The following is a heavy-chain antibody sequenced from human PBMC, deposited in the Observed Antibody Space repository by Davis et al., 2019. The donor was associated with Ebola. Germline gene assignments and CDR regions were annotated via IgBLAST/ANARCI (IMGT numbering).Heavy chain of an antibody. D-gene: IGHD3-22*01. J-gene: IGHJ4*02. CDR1: GYSFTSYW. Sequence: ESLKIPCQCSGYSFTSYWFGWVRQMPGKGLEWMGIIYPGDSDTRYSPSFQGQVTISADKSISTAYLQWSSLKASDTAMYYCARGRSGYYPYYFDYWGQGTLVTVSS. CDR3: ARGRSGYYPYYFDY. CDR2: IYPGDSDT. V-gene: IGHV5-51*01.